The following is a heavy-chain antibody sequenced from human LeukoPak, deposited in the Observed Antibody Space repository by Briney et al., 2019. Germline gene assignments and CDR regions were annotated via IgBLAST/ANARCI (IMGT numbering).Heavy chain of an antibody. D-gene: IGHD2-15*01. CDR2: ISAYNGNT. CDR3: ARGSFPYCSGGSCYFMVFDY. CDR1: GYTYTSYG. Sequence: ASVKVSCKASGYTYTSYGISWVRQARAQGLAWVGWISAYNGNTNYAQKLQGRVTMTTDTSTSTAYMELRSLRSDDTAVYYCARGSFPYCSGGSCYFMVFDYWGQGTLVTVSS. J-gene: IGHJ4*02. V-gene: IGHV1-18*01.